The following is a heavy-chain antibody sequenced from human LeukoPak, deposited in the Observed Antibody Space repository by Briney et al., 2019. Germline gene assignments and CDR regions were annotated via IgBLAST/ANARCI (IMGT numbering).Heavy chain of an antibody. J-gene: IGHJ4*02. CDR1: GFTFSNYD. V-gene: IGHV3-30*18. CDR3: AKSRLPYGSASYVRD. D-gene: IGHD6-19*01. CDR2: ISHDGSKK. Sequence: GGSLRLSCEASGFTFSNYDMHWVRQGPGKGLEWLAVISHDGSKKDYADSVKGRFTISRDDSENTLYLQMNSLRAEDTAVYYCAKSRLPYGSASYVRDWGQGTLVTVSS.